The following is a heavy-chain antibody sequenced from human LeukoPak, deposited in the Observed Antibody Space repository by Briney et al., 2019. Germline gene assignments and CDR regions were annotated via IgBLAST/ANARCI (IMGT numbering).Heavy chain of an antibody. V-gene: IGHV1-2*06. J-gene: IGHJ6*03. D-gene: IGHD2-15*01. Sequence: ASVKVSCKXSGYTFTGYYMHWVRQAPGQGLEWMGRSNPNSGGTSYAQKFQGRVTMTRDTSISTAYMELSRLRSDDTAVYYCARGYCSGGSCYSYVYNYYYYMDVWGKGTTVTVSS. CDR2: SNPNSGGT. CDR3: ARGYCSGGSCYSYVYNYYYYMDV. CDR1: GYTFTGYY.